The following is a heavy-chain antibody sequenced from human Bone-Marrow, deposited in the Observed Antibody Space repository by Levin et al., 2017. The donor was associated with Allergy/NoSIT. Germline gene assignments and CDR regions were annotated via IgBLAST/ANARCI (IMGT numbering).Heavy chain of an antibody. D-gene: IGHD2-15*01. CDR3: ARVDGYCSGGSCLTRSYYYYYYGMDV. J-gene: IGHJ6*02. Sequence: GGSLRLSCAASGFTFSSYSMNWVRQAPGKGLEWVSSISSSSSYIYYADSVKGRFTISRDNAKNSLYLQMNSLRAEDTAVYYCARVDGYCSGGSCLTRSYYYYYYGMDVWGQGTTVTVSS. V-gene: IGHV3-21*01. CDR2: ISSSSSYI. CDR1: GFTFSSYS.